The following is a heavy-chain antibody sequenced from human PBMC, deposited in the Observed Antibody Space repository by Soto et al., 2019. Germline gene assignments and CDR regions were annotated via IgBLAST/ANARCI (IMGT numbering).Heavy chain of an antibody. CDR2: IWYDGSNK. Sequence: GGSLRLSCAASGFTFSSYGMHWVRQAPGKGLEWVAVIWYDGSNKYYADSVKGRFTISRDNSKNTLYLQMNSLRAEDTAVYYCARDEELWEPHEYYYYYYGMDVWGQGTTVSVSS. V-gene: IGHV3-33*01. J-gene: IGHJ6*02. CDR1: GFTFSSYG. CDR3: ARDEELWEPHEYYYYYYGMDV. D-gene: IGHD1-26*01.